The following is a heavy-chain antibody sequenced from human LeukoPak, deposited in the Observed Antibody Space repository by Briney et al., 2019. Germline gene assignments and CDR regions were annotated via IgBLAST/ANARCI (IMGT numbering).Heavy chain of an antibody. D-gene: IGHD6-13*01. Sequence: GGSLRLSCVATGFTFNSYAVSWVRQAPGKGLEWVSGISGSGDNTYYVDSVKGRFTISRDNSKNTLYLQMNSLRAEDTAVYYCAPGASSWIRNNWFDPWGQGTLVTVSS. V-gene: IGHV3-23*01. J-gene: IGHJ5*02. CDR2: ISGSGDNT. CDR3: APGASSWIRNNWFDP. CDR1: GFTFNSYA.